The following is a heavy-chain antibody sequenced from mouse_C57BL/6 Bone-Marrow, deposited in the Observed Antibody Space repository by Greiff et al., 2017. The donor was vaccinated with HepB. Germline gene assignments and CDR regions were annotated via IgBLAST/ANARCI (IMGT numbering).Heavy chain of an antibody. V-gene: IGHV1-55*01. CDR1: GYTFTSYW. CDR3: ARGYDGYYVGSYAMDY. CDR2: IYPGSGST. D-gene: IGHD2-3*01. J-gene: IGHJ4*01. Sequence: QVQLQQPGAELVKPGASVKMSCKASGYTFTSYWITWVKQRPGQGLEWIGDIYPGSGSTNYNEKFKSKATLTVDTSSSTAYMQLSSLTSEDSAVYYCARGYDGYYVGSYAMDYWGQGTSVTVSS.